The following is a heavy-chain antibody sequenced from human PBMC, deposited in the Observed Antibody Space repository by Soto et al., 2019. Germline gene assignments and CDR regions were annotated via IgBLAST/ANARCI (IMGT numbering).Heavy chain of an antibody. CDR2: IYPGDSDT. CDR3: ARFSLGGSGSYYNPSTYGMDV. D-gene: IGHD3-10*01. J-gene: IGHJ6*02. Sequence: GESLKISCKGSGYSFTSYWIGWVRQMPGKGLEWMGIIYPGDSDTRYSPSFQGQVTISADKSISTAYLQWSNLKASDTAMYYCARFSLGGSGSYYNPSTYGMDVWGQGTTVTVSS. CDR1: GYSFTSYW. V-gene: IGHV5-51*01.